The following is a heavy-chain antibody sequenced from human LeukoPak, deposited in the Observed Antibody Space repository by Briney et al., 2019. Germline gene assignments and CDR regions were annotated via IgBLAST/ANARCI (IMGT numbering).Heavy chain of an antibody. D-gene: IGHD6-19*01. CDR3: ARGIAVAGTNYYYYMDV. V-gene: IGHV1-69*02. J-gene: IGHJ6*03. CDR2: IIPILGIA. CDR1: GGTFSSYT. Sequence: SVKVSCKASGGTFSSYTISWVRQALGQGLEWMGRIIPILGIANYAQKFQGRVTITADKSTNTAYMELSSLRSEDTAVYYCARGIAVAGTNYYYYMDVWGKGTTVTVSS.